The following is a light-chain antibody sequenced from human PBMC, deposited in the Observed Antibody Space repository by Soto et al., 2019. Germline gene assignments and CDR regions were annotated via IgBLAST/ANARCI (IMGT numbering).Light chain of an antibody. CDR3: CSSGGSPTDV. Sequence: LSQPAAVSVSPGQSITISCTGTSSNVGSYKRVSWYQQHPGKAPKLMIFEVIKRPSGVSNRFSGSKSGNTASLTISGLKVEDEADYYCCSSGGSPTDVFGTGTKVTVL. CDR2: EVI. CDR1: SSNVGSYKR. J-gene: IGLJ1*01. V-gene: IGLV2-23*02.